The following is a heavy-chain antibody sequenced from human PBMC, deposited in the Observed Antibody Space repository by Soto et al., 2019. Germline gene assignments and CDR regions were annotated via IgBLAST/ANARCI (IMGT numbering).Heavy chain of an antibody. D-gene: IGHD1-1*01. Sequence: GGSLRLSCAASGVTFTPYAMTWVRQAPGKGLEWVSAISGSGVTTYYADSVKGRFTISRDNSKNSLYLQMNSLRAEDTALYYCAKDKIRGTGLDYWGQGTLVTVSS. J-gene: IGHJ4*02. CDR1: GVTFTPYA. CDR3: AKDKIRGTGLDY. V-gene: IGHV3-23*01. CDR2: ISGSGVTT.